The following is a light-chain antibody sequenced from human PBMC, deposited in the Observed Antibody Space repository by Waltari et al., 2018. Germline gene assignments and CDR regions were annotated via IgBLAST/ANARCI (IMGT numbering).Light chain of an antibody. CDR3: QQRRNWPLT. CDR1: QSVTNY. Sequence: IVFTQPPAILSLSPGERASLSCRASQSVTNYLAWYQQKPGQAPRLLIYDTSNRATGIPARFSGSGFGTDFTLTISSLEPEDFAVYYCQQRRNWPLTFGGGTKVEIK. J-gene: IGKJ4*02. CDR2: DTS. V-gene: IGKV3-11*01.